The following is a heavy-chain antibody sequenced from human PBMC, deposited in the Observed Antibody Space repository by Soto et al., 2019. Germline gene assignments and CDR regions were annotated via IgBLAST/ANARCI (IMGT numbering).Heavy chain of an antibody. CDR1: GYSFTDYH. D-gene: IGHD2-8*01. J-gene: IGHJ6*02. Sequence: ASVKVSCKASGYSFTDYHIHWVRQAPGQGLEWLGRINPKSGGTSTAQKFQGWVTMTTDTSISTASMELTRLTSDDTAIYYCARGDSTDRSNGVCSFFYNHDMDVWGQGTTVTVPS. V-gene: IGHV1-2*04. CDR2: INPKSGGT. CDR3: ARGDSTDRSNGVCSFFYNHDMDV.